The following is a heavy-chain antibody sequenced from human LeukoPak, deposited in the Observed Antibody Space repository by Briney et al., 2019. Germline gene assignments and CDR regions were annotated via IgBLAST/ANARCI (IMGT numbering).Heavy chain of an antibody. V-gene: IGHV4-4*02. D-gene: IGHD1-26*01. J-gene: IGHJ1*01. Sequence: SETLSLTCAVSGGSISSSNWWSWVRQPPGKGLEWIGEIYHSGSTNYNPSLKSRVTISVDKSKNQFSLKLSSVTAADTAVYYCARTQWELLGRYFQHWGQGTLVTVSS. CDR2: IYHSGST. CDR1: GGSISSSNW. CDR3: ARTQWELLGRYFQH.